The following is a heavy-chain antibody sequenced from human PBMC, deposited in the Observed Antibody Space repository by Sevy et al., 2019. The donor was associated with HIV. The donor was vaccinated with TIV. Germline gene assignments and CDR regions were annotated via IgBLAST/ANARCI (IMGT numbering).Heavy chain of an antibody. D-gene: IGHD1-7*01. V-gene: IGHV1-2*06. CDR2: IFPNSGVT. CDR3: ARDAGGGTTNSGLDV. Sequence: VSVKVSCKASGYTFTDEYLHWVRQAPGQGLEWMGRIFPNSGVTNSAQRFRGRVTMTRDTSISTAYMELSGLRSDDTAVYYCARDAGGGTTNSGLDVWGQGTTVTVSS. J-gene: IGHJ6*02. CDR1: GYTFTDEY.